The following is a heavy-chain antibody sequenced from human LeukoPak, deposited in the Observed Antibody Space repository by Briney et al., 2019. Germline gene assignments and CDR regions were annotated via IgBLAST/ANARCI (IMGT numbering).Heavy chain of an antibody. J-gene: IGHJ6*02. CDR3: ARDRHGSGTYNYYGMDV. Sequence: ASVKVSCKASGYTFTTYYMHWVRQAPGQGLEWMGIINPSGGSTSYAQKFQGRVTITRDTSTSTVYMEVGSLRSEDTAVYYCARDRHGSGTYNYYGMDVWGQGTTVTVSS. CDR2: INPSGGST. D-gene: IGHD3-10*01. V-gene: IGHV1-46*01. CDR1: GYTFTTYY.